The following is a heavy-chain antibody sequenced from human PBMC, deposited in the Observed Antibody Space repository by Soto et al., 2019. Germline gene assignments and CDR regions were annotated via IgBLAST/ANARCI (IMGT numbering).Heavy chain of an antibody. Sequence: GGSLRLSCAASGFTFSSYSMNWVRQAPGKGLEWVSSISSSSSYIYYADSVKGRFTISRDNAKNSLYLQMNSLRAEDTAVYYCARSFSWYSSGRTWFDPWGQGTLVTVSS. V-gene: IGHV3-21*01. D-gene: IGHD6-19*01. J-gene: IGHJ5*02. CDR1: GFTFSSYS. CDR3: ARSFSWYSSGRTWFDP. CDR2: ISSSSSYI.